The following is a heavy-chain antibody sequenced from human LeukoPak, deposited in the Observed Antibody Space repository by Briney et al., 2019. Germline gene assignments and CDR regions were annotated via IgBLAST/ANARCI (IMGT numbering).Heavy chain of an antibody. D-gene: IGHD6-19*01. J-gene: IGHJ4*02. CDR2: ISYDGSNK. V-gene: IGHV3-30*18. CDR1: GFTFSSYG. CDR3: AKGRQWLAYFDY. Sequence: GRSLRLSCAASGFTFSSYGMHWVRQAPGKGLEWVAVISYDGSNKYYADSVKGRFTISRDNSKNTLYLQMNSLRAEDTAVYYCAKGRQWLAYFDYWGQGTLVTVSS.